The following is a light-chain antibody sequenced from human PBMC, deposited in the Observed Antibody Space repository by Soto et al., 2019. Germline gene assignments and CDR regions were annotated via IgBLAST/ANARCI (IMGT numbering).Light chain of an antibody. CDR2: GAS. Sequence: EIVLPQSPGPLSLSPGERATLYCRASPSVSSSYLAWYQQKPGQAPRLLIYGASSRATGIPDRFSGSGSGTDFTLTISRLEPEDFAVYYCQQYGSSPQTFGQGTKVEIK. CDR3: QQYGSSPQT. V-gene: IGKV3-20*01. J-gene: IGKJ1*01. CDR1: PSVSSSY.